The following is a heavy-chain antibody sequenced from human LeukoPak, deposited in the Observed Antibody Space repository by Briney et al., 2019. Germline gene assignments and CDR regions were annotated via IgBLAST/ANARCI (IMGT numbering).Heavy chain of an antibody. CDR1: GYXFTSYG. J-gene: IGHJ4*02. D-gene: IGHD2-15*01. CDR3: ARVGAYCSGGSCYLDY. Sequence: ASVKVSCKASGYXFTSYGISWVRQAPGQGLEWMGLISAYNGNTNNAQKLQGRVTMTTDTSTSTAYMELRSLRSDDTAVYYCARVGAYCSGGSCYLDYWGQGTLVTVSS. CDR2: ISAYNGNT. V-gene: IGHV1-18*01.